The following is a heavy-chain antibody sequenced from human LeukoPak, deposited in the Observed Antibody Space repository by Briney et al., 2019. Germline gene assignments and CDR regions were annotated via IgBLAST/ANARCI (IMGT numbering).Heavy chain of an antibody. J-gene: IGHJ4*02. CDR3: ARSYYYDSLDY. V-gene: IGHV4-39*01. Sequence: PSETLSLTCTVSGGSISGSSYYWGWVRQPPGKGLEWIGSIYYSGNTYYNPSLKSRVTISADTSKNQFSLKLSSVTAADTAVYYCARSYYYDSLDYWGQGTLVTVSS. D-gene: IGHD3-22*01. CDR2: IYYSGNT. CDR1: GGSISGSSYY.